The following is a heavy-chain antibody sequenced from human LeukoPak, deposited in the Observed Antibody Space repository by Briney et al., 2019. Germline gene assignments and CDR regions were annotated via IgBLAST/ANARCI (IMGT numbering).Heavy chain of an antibody. V-gene: IGHV4-39*07. J-gene: IGHJ4*02. Sequence: PSETLSLTCTVSGGSISSSSYYWGWIRQPPGKGLEWIGSIYYSGSTYYNPSLKSRVTISVDTSKNQFSLKLSSATAADTAVYYCARDQEGISYDPYFDYWGQGTLVTVSS. CDR3: ARDQEGISYDPYFDY. CDR1: GGSISSSSYY. D-gene: IGHD5-18*01. CDR2: IYYSGST.